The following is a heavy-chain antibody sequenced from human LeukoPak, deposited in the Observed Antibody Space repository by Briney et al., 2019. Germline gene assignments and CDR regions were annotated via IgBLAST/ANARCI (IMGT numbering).Heavy chain of an antibody. D-gene: IGHD4-17*01. CDR3: ASLPMDYGDLQEYY. CDR2: IIPIPGIA. V-gene: IGHV1-69*04. Sequence: ASVKVSCRASGGTFSSYAISWVRQAPGQGLEWMGRIIPIPGIANYAQKFQGRVTITADKSTSTAYMELSSLRSEDTAVYYCASLPMDYGDLQEYYWGQGTLVTVSS. J-gene: IGHJ4*02. CDR1: GGTFSSYA.